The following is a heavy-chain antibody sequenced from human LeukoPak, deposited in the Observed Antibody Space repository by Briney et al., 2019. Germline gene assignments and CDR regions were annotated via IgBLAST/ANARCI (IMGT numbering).Heavy chain of an antibody. CDR2: INIDGSST. J-gene: IGHJ4*02. CDR3: ARSHVDTAMVNDY. V-gene: IGHV3-74*01. CDR1: GFTFSNYW. Sequence: GGSLRLSCAASGFTFSNYWMHWVRQAPGKGLVWVSRINIDGSSTNNADSVKGRFTISRGNSKNTLYLQMNSLRAEDTAVYYCARSHVDTAMVNDYWGQGTLVTVSS. D-gene: IGHD5-18*01.